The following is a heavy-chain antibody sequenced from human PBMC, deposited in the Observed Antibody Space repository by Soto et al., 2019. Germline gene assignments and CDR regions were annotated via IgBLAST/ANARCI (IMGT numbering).Heavy chain of an antibody. CDR3: ARLFRGSCSGGSCYV. V-gene: IGHV4-39*01. Sequence: QLQLQESGPGLVKPSETLSLTCTVSGGSISSSSYYWGWIRQPPGKGLEWIGSIYYSGSTYYNPSLKSRVTISVDTSKNQFSLKLSSVTAADTAVYYCARLFRGSCSGGSCYVWGQGTLVTVSS. CDR1: GGSISSSSYY. D-gene: IGHD2-15*01. J-gene: IGHJ4*02. CDR2: IYYSGST.